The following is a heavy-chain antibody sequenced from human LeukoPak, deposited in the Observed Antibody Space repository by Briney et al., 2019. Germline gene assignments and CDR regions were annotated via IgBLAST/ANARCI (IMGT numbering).Heavy chain of an antibody. CDR3: AREDTAMVVCDY. V-gene: IGHV1-69*04. CDR1: GGTSSIYG. CDR2: IIPMHGIT. Sequence: GASVQVSCKASGGTSSIYGISWVRQAPGQGLEWMGRIIPMHGITNYAQKFQGRVTITANKSTSTVYMELSSLTSEDTAIYYCAREDTAMVVCDYWGQGTLVTVSS. J-gene: IGHJ4*02. D-gene: IGHD5-18*01.